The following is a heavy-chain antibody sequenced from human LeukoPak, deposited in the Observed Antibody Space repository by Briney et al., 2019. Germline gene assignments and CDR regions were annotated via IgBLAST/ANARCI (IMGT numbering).Heavy chain of an antibody. J-gene: IGHJ4*02. CDR1: GFSFTTYW. D-gene: IGHD3-10*01. Sequence: PGGSLRLSCAASGFSFTTYWMSWVRQAPGKGLEWVANIKQDGTGKYYVDSVKGRFTISRDNAKNSLYLQMNSLRVDDTAVYYCAKLAKYFYGSETYYFFEHWGQGTPVTASS. CDR3: AKLAKYFYGSETYYFFEH. CDR2: IKQDGTGK. V-gene: IGHV3-7*01.